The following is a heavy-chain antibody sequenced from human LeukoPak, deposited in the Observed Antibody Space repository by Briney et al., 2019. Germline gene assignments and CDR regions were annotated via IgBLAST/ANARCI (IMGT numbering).Heavy chain of an antibody. CDR2: ISYDGSNK. CDR3: ARGLHYYYYGMDV. CDR1: GFTFSSYT. Sequence: GGSLRLSCAASGFTFSSYTMHWVRQAPGKGLEWLAVISYDGSNKYYADSVKGRFTISRDNSKNTLYLQMNSLRAEDTAVYYCARGLHYYYYGMDVWGQGTTVTVSS. J-gene: IGHJ6*02. V-gene: IGHV3-30-3*01. D-gene: IGHD3-10*01.